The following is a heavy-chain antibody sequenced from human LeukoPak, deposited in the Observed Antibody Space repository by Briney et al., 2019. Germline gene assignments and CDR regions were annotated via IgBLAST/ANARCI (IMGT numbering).Heavy chain of an antibody. CDR3: AKDRNGNDYFFDY. J-gene: IGHJ4*02. Sequence: GGSLRLSCAASGFTFSNYAMTWVRQAPGKGLEWVSTISGSDGVTKYTDSVKGRFTISRDNSKNTLYLQMSSLRAEDTAVYYCAKDRNGNDYFFDYWGQGTLVTVSS. D-gene: IGHD3-16*01. CDR1: GFTFSNYA. CDR2: ISGSDGVT. V-gene: IGHV3-23*01.